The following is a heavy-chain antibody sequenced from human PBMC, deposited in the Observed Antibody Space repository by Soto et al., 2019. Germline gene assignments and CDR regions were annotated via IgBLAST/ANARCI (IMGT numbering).Heavy chain of an antibody. CDR2: IYYSGST. CDR1: GGSVSSGSYY. V-gene: IGHV4-61*01. J-gene: IGHJ4*02. D-gene: IGHD5-18*01. Sequence: QVQLQESGPGLVKPSETLSLTCTVSGGSVSSGSYYWSWIRQPPGKGLEWIGYIYYSGSTNYNPSLKRRVTISVDTSKNQFSLKLSSVTAADTAVYYCARDRRGYSSVYFDYWGQGTLVTVSS. CDR3: ARDRRGYSSVYFDY.